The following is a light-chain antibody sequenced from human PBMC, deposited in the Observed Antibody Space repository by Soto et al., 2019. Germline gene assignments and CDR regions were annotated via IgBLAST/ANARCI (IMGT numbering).Light chain of an antibody. CDR3: QYHGSSPIT. J-gene: IGKJ5*01. CDR2: AAS. Sequence: EIVLTQSPGTLSLSPGERATLSCRAGQSVSSNLAWYQQKPGQAPRLLIFAASSRASGIPDRFSGSGSGTDFTLTISRLEPEDFALFYCQYHGSSPITFGQGTRLEIK. CDR1: QSVSSN. V-gene: IGKV3-20*01.